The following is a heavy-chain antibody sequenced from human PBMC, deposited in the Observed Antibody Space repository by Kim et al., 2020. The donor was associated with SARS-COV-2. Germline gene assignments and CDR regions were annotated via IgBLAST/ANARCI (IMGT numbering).Heavy chain of an antibody. CDR1: GYSFTDYY. CDR3: ARALAYCRGGSCYP. CDR2: INPNSGGT. V-gene: IGHV1-2*02. J-gene: IGHJ5*02. Sequence: ASVKVSCKASGYSFTDYYVHWVRQAPGQGLEWMGWINPNSGGTKYAQKFQGRVTMTTDTSISTAYMELSSLRSDDTAEYFCARALAYCRGGSCYPWGQGT. D-gene: IGHD2-15*01.